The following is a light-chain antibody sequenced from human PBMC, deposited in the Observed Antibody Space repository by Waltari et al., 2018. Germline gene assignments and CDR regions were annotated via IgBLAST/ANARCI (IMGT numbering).Light chain of an antibody. Sequence: QLVVTQSPSASASLGASVKLTCTLSSGLSRNVIAWLQQHRERGPRYLMKVHSDGSHSKGAEIPDRFSGSSSEAERYLTIANLQSEDEADYYCQTGGHGTWVFGGGTKLTVL. V-gene: IGLV4-69*01. CDR2: VHSDGSH. CDR1: SGLSRNV. CDR3: QTGGHGTWV. J-gene: IGLJ3*02.